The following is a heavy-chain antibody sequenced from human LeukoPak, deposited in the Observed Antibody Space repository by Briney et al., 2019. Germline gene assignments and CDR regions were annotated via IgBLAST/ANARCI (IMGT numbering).Heavy chain of an antibody. Sequence: GGSLRLSCAASGFTFSSYWMSWVRQAPGKGLEWVANIKQDGSEKYYVDSVKGRFTISRDNAKNSLYLQMNSPRAEDTAVYYCARGVWVYDISAPPDYWGQGILVTVSS. D-gene: IGHD3-9*01. CDR2: IKQDGSEK. J-gene: IGHJ4*02. CDR1: GFTFSSYW. V-gene: IGHV3-7*03. CDR3: ARGVWVYDISAPPDY.